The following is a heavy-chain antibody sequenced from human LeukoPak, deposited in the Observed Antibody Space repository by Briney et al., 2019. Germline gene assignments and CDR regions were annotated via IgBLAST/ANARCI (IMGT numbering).Heavy chain of an antibody. J-gene: IGHJ4*02. CDR2: ISSSSSTI. CDR1: GFTFTTYN. V-gene: IGHV3-48*02. Sequence: GGSLRLSCAASGFTFTTYNMNWVRQAPGKGLEWVSYISSSSSTIYYADSVKGRFTISRDNAKNSLYLQMNSLRDEDTAVYYCARHSSGRYTERFDYWGQGTLVTVSS. CDR3: ARHSSGRYTERFDY. D-gene: IGHD6-19*01.